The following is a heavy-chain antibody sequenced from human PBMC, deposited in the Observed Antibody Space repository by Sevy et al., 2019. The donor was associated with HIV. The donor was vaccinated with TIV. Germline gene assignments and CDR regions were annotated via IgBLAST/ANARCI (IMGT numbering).Heavy chain of an antibody. D-gene: IGHD6-13*01. J-gene: IGHJ6*03. CDR1: GFTFSSYS. Sequence: GGSLRLSCAASGFTFSSYSMNWVRQAPGKGLEWVSSISSSSSYIYYADSVKGRFTISRDNAKNSLYLQMNSLRAEDTAEYYCARDWLGDSSDSSSWYPYYYYYMDVWGKGTTVTVSS. CDR2: ISSSSSYI. V-gene: IGHV3-21*01. CDR3: ARDWLGDSSDSSSWYPYYYYYMDV.